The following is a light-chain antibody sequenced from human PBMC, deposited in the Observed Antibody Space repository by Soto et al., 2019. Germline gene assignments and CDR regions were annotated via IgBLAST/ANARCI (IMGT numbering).Light chain of an antibody. V-gene: IGKV1-39*01. Sequence: DIQMTQSPCSLSASLGYRVTIGCRASQTISNYLNWYQQEPGRAPKLLVYAASSLQSEVPSRFTGSGSGTHFTLTISGLQPADFATYFCQQSYNTPITFGQGTRLEIK. CDR1: QTISNY. CDR2: AAS. J-gene: IGKJ5*01. CDR3: QQSYNTPIT.